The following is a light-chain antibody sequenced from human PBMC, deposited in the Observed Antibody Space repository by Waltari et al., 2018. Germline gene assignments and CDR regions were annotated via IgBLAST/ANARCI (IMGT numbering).Light chain of an antibody. CDR3: QVWDDFIDSGV. J-gene: IGLJ3*02. CDR2: YDN. Sequence: YVVTQPPSVSVTPGQTATSTCGGDNIETKSVNCYQQKPGQSPFLVMFYDNDRPAGIPERFSGSNSGNTATLTINWVEAGDEADYHCQVWDDFIDSGVFGGGTRLSVL. CDR1: NIETKS. V-gene: IGLV3-21*04.